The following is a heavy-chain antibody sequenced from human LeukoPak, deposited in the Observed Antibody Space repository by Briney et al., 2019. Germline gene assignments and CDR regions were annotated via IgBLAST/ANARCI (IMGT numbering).Heavy chain of an antibody. V-gene: IGHV4-34*01. CDR2: INHSGST. D-gene: IGHD6-13*01. J-gene: IGHJ5*02. CDR1: GGSFSGYY. CDR3: ARMFRSSWYINWFDP. Sequence: SETLSLTCAVYGGSFSGYYWSWIRQPPGKGLEWIGEINHSGSTNYNPSLKSRVTISVDTSKNQFSLKLNFVTAADTAVYYCARMFRSSWYINWFDPWGQGTLVTVSS.